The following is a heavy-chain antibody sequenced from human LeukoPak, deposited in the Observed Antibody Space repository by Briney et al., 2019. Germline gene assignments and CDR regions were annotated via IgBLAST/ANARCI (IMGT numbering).Heavy chain of an antibody. J-gene: IGHJ6*02. CDR3: ARGGIVVVPAATGRSYYYYGMDV. D-gene: IGHD2-2*01. Sequence: GASVKVSCKASGYTFTSYGISWVRQAPGQGLEWMGWISAYNGNTNYAQKLQGRVTMTTDTSTSTAYMELRSLRSDDTAVYCCARGGIVVVPAATGRSYYYYGMDVWGQGTTVTVSS. V-gene: IGHV1-18*01. CDR1: GYTFTSYG. CDR2: ISAYNGNT.